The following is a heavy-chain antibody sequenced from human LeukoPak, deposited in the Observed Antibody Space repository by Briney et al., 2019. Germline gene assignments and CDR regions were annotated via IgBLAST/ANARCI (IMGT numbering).Heavy chain of an antibody. CDR3: AREGQQLKHFDY. CDR1: GNTFIGYW. CDR2: INPRGDAT. V-gene: IGHV1-46*01. J-gene: IGHJ4*02. Sequence: ASVKVSCKASGNTFIGYWIHWVRQAPGQGLEWMGAINPRGDATIGAQKFQGRVTTTRDTSTSTVYIELSSLRSKDTAVYYCAREGQQLKHFDYWGQGTLVTVSS. D-gene: IGHD1-1*01.